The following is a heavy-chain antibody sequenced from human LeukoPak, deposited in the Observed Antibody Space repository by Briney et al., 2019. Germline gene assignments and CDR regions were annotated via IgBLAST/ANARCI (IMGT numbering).Heavy chain of an antibody. V-gene: IGHV3-7*01. J-gene: IGHJ6*02. D-gene: IGHD6-13*01. Sequence: GGSLRLSCAASGFTFSSYWMSWVRQAPGKGLEWVANIKQDGSEKYYVDSEKGRFTISRDNAKNSLYLQMNSLRAEDTAVYYCAREEKQQLVPWYYYYGMDVWGQGTTVTVSS. CDR3: AREEKQQLVPWYYYYGMDV. CDR2: IKQDGSEK. CDR1: GFTFSSYW.